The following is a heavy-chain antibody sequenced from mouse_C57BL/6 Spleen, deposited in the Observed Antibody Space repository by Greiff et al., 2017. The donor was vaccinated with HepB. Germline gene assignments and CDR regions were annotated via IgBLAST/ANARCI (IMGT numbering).Heavy chain of an antibody. Sequence: EVKLMESGPELVKPGASVKISCKASGYSFTGYYMHWVKQSSEKSLEWIGEINPSTGGTSYNQKFKGKATLTVDKSSSTAYMQLKSLTSEDSAVYYCARRSPYDYDWFAYWGQGTLVTVSA. CDR3: ARRSPYDYDWFAY. J-gene: IGHJ3*01. V-gene: IGHV1-43*01. CDR2: INPSTGGT. CDR1: GYSFTGYY. D-gene: IGHD2-4*01.